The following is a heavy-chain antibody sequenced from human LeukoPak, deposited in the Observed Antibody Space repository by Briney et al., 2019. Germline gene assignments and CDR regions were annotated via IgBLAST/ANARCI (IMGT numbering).Heavy chain of an antibody. CDR2: ISGRGGST. CDR3: TKGRWTVSQGLFDY. CDR1: GHTFCSYA. J-gene: IGHJ4*02. V-gene: IGHV3-23*01. Sequence: GGSLRLSCADSGHTFCSYAMRCLRQAPGKGLEWVSAISGRGGSTYYADSVKCRFTISRDNSKNTLYVHMNSLRAGDTAVYYCTKGRWTVSQGLFDYWGQGTLVTVSS. D-gene: IGHD4-17*01.